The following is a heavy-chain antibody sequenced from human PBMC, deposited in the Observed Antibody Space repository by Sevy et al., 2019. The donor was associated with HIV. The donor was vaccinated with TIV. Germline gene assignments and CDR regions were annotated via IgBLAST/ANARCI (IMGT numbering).Heavy chain of an antibody. Sequence: ASVKVSCKASGGTFRSYGISWVRQAPGQGLEWMGIFIPIFGTTNYAQRFQGRVTFTADESTSTAFMELSSLRSEDTAVYYCARLYNDGSALQAFDIWGQGTMVTVSS. J-gene: IGHJ3*02. CDR3: ARLYNDGSALQAFDI. CDR1: GGTFRSYG. V-gene: IGHV1-69*13. D-gene: IGHD3-22*01. CDR2: FIPIFGTT.